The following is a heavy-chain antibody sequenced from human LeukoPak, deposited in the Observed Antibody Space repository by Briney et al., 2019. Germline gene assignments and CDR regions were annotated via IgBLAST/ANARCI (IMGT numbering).Heavy chain of an antibody. D-gene: IGHD3-16*01. CDR2: ISYDGSNK. J-gene: IGHJ6*03. CDR1: GLTFSSYG. CDR3: AKDRWGGSGYYMDV. V-gene: IGHV3-30*18. Sequence: GGSLRLSCAASGLTFSSYGMHWVRQAPGKGLEWVAVISYDGSNKYYADSVEGRFTISRDNSKNTLYLQMNSLRAEDTAVYYCAKDRWGGSGYYMDVWGKGTTVTVSS.